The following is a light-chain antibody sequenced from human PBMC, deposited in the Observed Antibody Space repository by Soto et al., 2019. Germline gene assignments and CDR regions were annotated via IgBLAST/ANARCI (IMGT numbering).Light chain of an antibody. CDR2: AAS. CDR1: QSINTY. J-gene: IGKJ2*01. CDR3: QQSYSTPYT. V-gene: IGKV1-39*01. Sequence: DIQMTQSPSSLSASVGDRVTITCRASQSINTYLNWYQHKPGKAPKLLIYAASSLQSGVPSRFSGSGSGTGFTLTISSLQPEDFATYYCQQSYSTPYTFGQGTKLKIK.